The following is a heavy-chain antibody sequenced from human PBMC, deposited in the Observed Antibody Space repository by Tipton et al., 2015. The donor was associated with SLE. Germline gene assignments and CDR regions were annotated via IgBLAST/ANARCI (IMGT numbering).Heavy chain of an antibody. CDR3: AKDSLADY. Sequence: GSLRLSCAASGFSFSSYGMDWVRQAPGKGLEWVSYLSSRSSTTYYADSVKGRFTISRDNAKNSLYLQMNSLRAEDTAVYYCAKDSLADYWGQGTLVTVSS. V-gene: IGHV3-48*04. J-gene: IGHJ4*02. CDR1: GFSFSSYG. CDR2: LSSRSSTT.